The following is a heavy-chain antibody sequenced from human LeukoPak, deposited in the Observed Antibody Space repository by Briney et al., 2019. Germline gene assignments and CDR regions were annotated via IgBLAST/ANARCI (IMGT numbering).Heavy chain of an antibody. V-gene: IGHV3-64*01. Sequence: GGSLRLSCAASGFTFSRYAMHWVRQAPGKGLEYVSAISSNGGSTYYANSVKGRFTISRDNSKNTLYLQMGSLRAEDMAVYYCARGVTTHTFDYWGQGTLVTVSS. J-gene: IGHJ4*02. CDR1: GFTFSRYA. D-gene: IGHD4-11*01. CDR3: ARGVTTHTFDY. CDR2: ISSNGGST.